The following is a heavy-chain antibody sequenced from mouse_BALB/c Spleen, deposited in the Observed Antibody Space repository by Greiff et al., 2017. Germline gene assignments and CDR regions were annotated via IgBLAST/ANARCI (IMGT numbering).Heavy chain of an antibody. Sequence: EVKLQESGTVLARPGASVKMSCKASGYSFTSYWMHWVKQRPGQGLEWIGAIYPGNSDTSYNQKFKGKAKLTAVTSASTAYMELSSLTNEDSAVYYCTRTGGNYRYHFDYWGQGTTLTVSS. CDR2: IYPGNSDT. J-gene: IGHJ2*01. CDR3: TRTGGNYRYHFDY. D-gene: IGHD2-14*01. V-gene: IGHV1-5*01. CDR1: GYSFTSYW.